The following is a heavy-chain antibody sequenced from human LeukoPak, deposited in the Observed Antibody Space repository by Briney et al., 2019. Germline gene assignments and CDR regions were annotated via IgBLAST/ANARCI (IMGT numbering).Heavy chain of an antibody. CDR3: AREGMYSSSSYFDY. Sequence: SETLSLTCTVSGGSISSYYWSWIRQPPGKGLEWIGYIYYSGSTNYNPSLKSRVTISVDTSKNQFSLRLSSVTAADTAVYYCAREGMYSSSSYFDYWGQGTLVTVSS. J-gene: IGHJ4*02. CDR1: GGSISSYY. V-gene: IGHV4-59*01. D-gene: IGHD6-6*01. CDR2: IYYSGST.